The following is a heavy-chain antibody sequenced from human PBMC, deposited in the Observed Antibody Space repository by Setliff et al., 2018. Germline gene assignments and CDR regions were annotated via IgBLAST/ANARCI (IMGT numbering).Heavy chain of an antibody. CDR3: CSGSYLFVY. V-gene: IGHV3-7*03. CDR2: IKEDGSEK. CDR1: RFTFSNYW. J-gene: IGHJ4*02. Sequence: GGSLRLSCAASRFTFSNYWMSWVRQAPGKGLEWVANIKEDGSEKYYVDSVKGRFTISRDNAKNSLYLRMNSLRAEDTAVYYCCSGSYLFVYWGQGSLVTVSS. D-gene: IGHD1-26*01.